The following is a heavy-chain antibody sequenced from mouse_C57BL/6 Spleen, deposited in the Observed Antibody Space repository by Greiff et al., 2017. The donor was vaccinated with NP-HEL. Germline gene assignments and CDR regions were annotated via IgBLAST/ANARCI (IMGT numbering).Heavy chain of an antibody. CDR2: IDPSDSET. Sequence: QVHVKQPGAELVRPGSSVKLSCKASGYTFTSYWMHWVKQRPIQGLEWIGNIDPSDSETHYNQKFKDKATLTVDKSSSTAYMQLSSRTSEDSAVYSCASGSHLLGYFDVWGTGTTVTVSS. CDR1: GYTFTSYW. J-gene: IGHJ1*03. D-gene: IGHD1-1*01. CDR3: ASGSHLLGYFDV. V-gene: IGHV1-52*01.